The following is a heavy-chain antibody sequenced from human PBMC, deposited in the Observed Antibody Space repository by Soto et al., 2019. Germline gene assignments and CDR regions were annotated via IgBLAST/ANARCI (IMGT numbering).Heavy chain of an antibody. V-gene: IGHV4-39*01. J-gene: IGHJ5*02. CDR1: GGSISSSSYY. Sequence: SETLSLTCTVSGGSISSSSYYWGWIRQPPGKGLEWIGSIYYSGSTYYNPSLKSRVTISVDTSKNQFSLKLSSVTAADTAVYYCARGILRGSSFNWFDPCGQGTLVTVSS. CDR2: IYYSGST. CDR3: ARGILRGSSFNWFDP. D-gene: IGHD6-6*01.